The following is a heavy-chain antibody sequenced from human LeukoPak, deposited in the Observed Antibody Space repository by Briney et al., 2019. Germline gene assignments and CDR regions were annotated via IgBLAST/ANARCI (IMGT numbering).Heavy chain of an antibody. CDR2: ISWSGNT. V-gene: IGHV4-59*08. D-gene: IGHD6-13*01. CDR1: GGSITSHY. Sequence: PSETLSLTCTVSGGSITSHYWSWIRQPPGKGLEWIGYISWSGNTDYNPSLKSRVTISVDTSKNQFSLRLSSVTAADTALYYCTAGPWYFDYWGQGTLVTVSS. J-gene: IGHJ4*02. CDR3: TAGPWYFDY.